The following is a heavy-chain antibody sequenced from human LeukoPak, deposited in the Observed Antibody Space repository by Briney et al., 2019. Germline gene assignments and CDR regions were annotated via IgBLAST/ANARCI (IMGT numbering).Heavy chain of an antibody. D-gene: IGHD3-22*01. CDR3: ARANYYDSSGYWSPDAFDI. CDR2: ISAYNGNT. J-gene: IGHJ3*02. Sequence: ASVTVSCMASGYTFTSNGISWVRQAPGQGLEWMGWISAYNGNTNYEQKLQGRVTMTKDTSTSTAYMELSSLRSDDTAVYYCARANYYDSSGYWSPDAFDIWGQGTMVTVSS. CDR1: GYTFTSNG. V-gene: IGHV1-18*01.